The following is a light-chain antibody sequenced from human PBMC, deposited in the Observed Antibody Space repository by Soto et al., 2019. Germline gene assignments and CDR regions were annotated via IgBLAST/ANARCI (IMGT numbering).Light chain of an antibody. CDR1: SSDVGGYNY. CDR3: SSYAGSNNFGV. Sequence: SVLTQPPSPSGSPGQSVTLSCTGTSSDVGGYNYVSWYQQHPGKAPKLMIYEVNKRPSGVPDRFSGSKSGNTASLTVSGLQAEDEAYYYCSSYAGSNNFGVFGTGTKVTVL. J-gene: IGLJ1*01. V-gene: IGLV2-8*01. CDR2: EVN.